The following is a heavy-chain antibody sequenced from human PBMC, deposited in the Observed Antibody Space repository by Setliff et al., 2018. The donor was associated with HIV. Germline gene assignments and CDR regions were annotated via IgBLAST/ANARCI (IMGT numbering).Heavy chain of an antibody. CDR3: SSGWSEDTSMFRVEYFHH. CDR1: GDTFSNYV. J-gene: IGHJ1*01. Sequence: SVKVSCKASGDTFSNYVLSWVRQAPGQGLEWMGGIVLMSGTADYAQKFHGRVTITADKSTSTAYMELSSLRSEDTAVYYCSSGWSEDTSMFRVEYFHHWGQGTLVTVSS. V-gene: IGHV1-69*06. D-gene: IGHD5-18*01. CDR2: IVLMSGTA.